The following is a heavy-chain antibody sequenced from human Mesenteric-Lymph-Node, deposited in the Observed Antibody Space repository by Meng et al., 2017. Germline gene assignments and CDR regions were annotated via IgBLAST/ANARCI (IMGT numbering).Heavy chain of an antibody. CDR3: ARGPEHQLVEREGYNVMDV. V-gene: IGHV1-2*02. J-gene: IGHJ6*02. CDR1: GYTFTGYY. CDR2: INPNSGGT. Sequence: ASVKVSCKASGYTFTGYYMHWVRQAPGQGLEWMGWINPNSGGTNYAQKFQGRITMTRDTSINTVYMEVSRLRSDDTAVYYCARGPEHQLVEREGYNVMDVWGQGTTVTVSS. D-gene: IGHD6-13*01.